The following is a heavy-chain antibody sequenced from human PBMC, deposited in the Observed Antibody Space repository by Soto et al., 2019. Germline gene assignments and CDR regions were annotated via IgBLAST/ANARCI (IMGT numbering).Heavy chain of an antibody. CDR3: AARGYCSGDNCHPRDFYYGMDV. CDR1: GFTFSSYT. Sequence: EEQLEESGGGLVEPGGSLRLSCAASGFTFSSYTMNWVRQAPGKGLEWVSSISSSVSFTYYADSVKGRFTVSRDNTKNTVYLKMNSLRAEDTAVYYCAARGYCSGDNCHPRDFYYGMDVWGQGTTVTVSS. V-gene: IGHV3-21*01. J-gene: IGHJ6*02. CDR2: ISSSVSFT. D-gene: IGHD2-15*01.